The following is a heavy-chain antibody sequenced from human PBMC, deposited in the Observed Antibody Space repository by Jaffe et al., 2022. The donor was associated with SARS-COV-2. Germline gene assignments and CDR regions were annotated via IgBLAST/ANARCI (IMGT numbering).Heavy chain of an antibody. V-gene: IGHV4-34*01. CDR1: GGSFSGYY. Sequence: QVQLQQWGAGLLKPSETLSLTCAVYGGSFSGYYWSWIRQPPGKGLEWIGEINHSGSTNYNPSLKSRVTISVDTSKNQFSLKLSSVTAADTAVYYCARGRSGRVVVTAFYYYYYYMDVWGKGTTVTVSS. J-gene: IGHJ6*03. CDR3: ARGRSGRVVVTAFYYYYYYMDV. CDR2: INHSGST. D-gene: IGHD2-21*02.